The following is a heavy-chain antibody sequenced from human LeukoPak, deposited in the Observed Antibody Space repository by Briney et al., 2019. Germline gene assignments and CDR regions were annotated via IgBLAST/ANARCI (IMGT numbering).Heavy chain of an antibody. CDR2: ISGSGGST. J-gene: IGHJ4*02. Sequence: GGSLRLSCAASGFTFSSYGMSWVRQAPGKGLEWVSAISGSGGSTYYADSVKGRFTISRDNSKNTLYLQMNSLRAEDTAVYYCAPSVGYFDWLLPLDYWGQGTLVTVSS. CDR1: GFTFSSYG. V-gene: IGHV3-23*01. CDR3: APSVGYFDWLLPLDY. D-gene: IGHD3-9*01.